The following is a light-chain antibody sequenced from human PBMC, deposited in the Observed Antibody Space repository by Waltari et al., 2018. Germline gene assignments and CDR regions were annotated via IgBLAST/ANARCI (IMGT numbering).Light chain of an antibody. CDR3: QHDVSLPVT. Sequence: EIVLTQSPGTLSLSSGERATLSCRTSQSISKYLAWYQQKPGQAPRLLIYHASSRATGIPDRFSGSGSGTDFSLTISRLEPEDFAVYYCQHDVSLPVTFGQGTKVEIK. CDR1: QSISKY. J-gene: IGKJ1*01. CDR2: HAS. V-gene: IGKV3-20*01.